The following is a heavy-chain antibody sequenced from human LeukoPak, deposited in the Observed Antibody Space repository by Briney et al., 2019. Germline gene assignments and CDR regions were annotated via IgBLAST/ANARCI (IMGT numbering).Heavy chain of an antibody. CDR2: IYYSGST. J-gene: IGHJ4*02. CDR1: SGSICSLC. D-gene: IGHD3-3*01. CDR3: VRLIEGGSGRSISDY. V-gene: IGHV4-59*01. Sequence: SETLSPTCPVASGSICSLCTGCDRQPPEKGLELLGYIYYSGSTNYNPSLKSRVTISVETSRNHVSLEVSSVTAADTPVYYYVRLIEGGSGRSISDYWGQGTLVTVSS.